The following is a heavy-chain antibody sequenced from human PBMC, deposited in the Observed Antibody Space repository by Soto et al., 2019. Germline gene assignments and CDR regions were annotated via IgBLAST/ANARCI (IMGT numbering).Heavy chain of an antibody. CDR2: IYWDDDK. D-gene: IGHD2-2*01. Sequence: VSGPTLVNPTQTLTLTCTFSGFSLSTSGVGVGWIRQPPGKALEWLALIYWDDDKRYSPSLKSRLTITKDTSKNQVVLTMTNMDPVDTATYYCAHRLRRWPSSLSDYFDYWGQGTLVTVSS. CDR3: AHRLRRWPSSLSDYFDY. V-gene: IGHV2-5*02. J-gene: IGHJ4*02. CDR1: GFSLSTSGVG.